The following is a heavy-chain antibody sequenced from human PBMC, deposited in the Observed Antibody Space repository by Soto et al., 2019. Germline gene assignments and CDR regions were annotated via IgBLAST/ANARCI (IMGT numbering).Heavy chain of an antibody. V-gene: IGHV4-59*01. D-gene: IGHD3-22*01. J-gene: IGHJ5*02. CDR2: VSSTGST. CDR1: GGSLNSYY. Sequence: SETLSLTCPVSGGSLNSYYWTWIRQSPGKGLEWIGYVSSTGSTNYNPSLKSRLTMSLDTSTNEVSLSLTSVTAADAAVYFCARFSPPRKSYDSNPGWFDPGGQGIMVTVSS. CDR3: ARFSPPRKSYDSNPGWFDP.